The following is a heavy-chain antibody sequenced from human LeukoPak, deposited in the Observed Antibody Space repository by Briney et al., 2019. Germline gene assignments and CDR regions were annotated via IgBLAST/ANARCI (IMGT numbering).Heavy chain of an antibody. CDR2: IFYSGRT. V-gene: IGHV4-31*03. D-gene: IGHD3-10*01. CDR1: GGSISSGDYS. Sequence: PSQTLSLTCTISGGSISSGDYSWSWIRQHPGKGLEWTGYIFYSGRTYYNPSLKSRVTISVDTSKNQFSLTLTSVTAADTAVYYCARTPGVSVGFGELFEHWYCDLWGRGTLVTVSS. J-gene: IGHJ2*01. CDR3: ARTPGVSVGFGELFEHWYCDL.